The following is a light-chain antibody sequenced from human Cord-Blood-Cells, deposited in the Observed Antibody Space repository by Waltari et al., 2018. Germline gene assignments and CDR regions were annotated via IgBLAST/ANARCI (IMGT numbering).Light chain of an antibody. J-gene: IGKJ4*01. CDR2: DTS. CDR3: QQYDNLPKLT. V-gene: IGKV1-33*01. CDR1: QDISNY. Sequence: DIQLTQSPSSLSASVGDSVTITCQASQDISNYLNWYQQKPGKAPKPLIYDTSNLETGVPSRFSGSGSGTDFTFTISSLQPEDIATYYCQQYDNLPKLTFGGGTKVEIK.